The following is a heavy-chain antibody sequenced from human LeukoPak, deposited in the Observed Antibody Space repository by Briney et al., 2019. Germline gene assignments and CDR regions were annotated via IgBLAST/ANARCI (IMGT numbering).Heavy chain of an antibody. CDR3: ARAEWDSSGWYGGFALDY. CDR2: TYSGGST. V-gene: IGHV3-66*02. J-gene: IGHJ4*02. D-gene: IGHD6-19*01. CDR1: GFTVSSNY. Sequence: PGGSLRLSCAASGFTVSSNYMSWVRQAPGKGLEWVSVTYSGGSTYYADSVKGRFTISRDNSKNTLYLQMNSLRAEDTAVYYCARAEWDSSGWYGGFALDYWGQGTLVTVSS.